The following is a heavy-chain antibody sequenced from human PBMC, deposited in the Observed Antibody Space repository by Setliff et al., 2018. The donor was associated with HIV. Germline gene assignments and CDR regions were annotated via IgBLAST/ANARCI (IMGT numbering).Heavy chain of an antibody. CDR1: GFTFYNYA. CDR2: ILGGENDPT. J-gene: IGHJ5*02. D-gene: IGHD2-2*01. V-gene: IGHV3-23*01. Sequence: GGSLRLSCAASGFTFYNYAMYWVRQAPGKGLEWVSGILGGENDPTYYENSVMGRFIISRDNSKNTLYLHMNSLRVEESAIYYCVKGQGFCSMTSCALDWFGPWGQGTLVTVSS. CDR3: VKGQGFCSMTSCALDWFGP.